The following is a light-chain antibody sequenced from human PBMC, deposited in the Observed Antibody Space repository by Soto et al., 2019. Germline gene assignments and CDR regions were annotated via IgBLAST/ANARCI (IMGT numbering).Light chain of an antibody. V-gene: IGKV3-15*01. CDR3: QQYYKRPYT. CDR1: QSVTSN. CDR2: GAS. J-gene: IGKJ2*01. Sequence: EIVMTQSPATLSVSPGEGATLSCRTSQSVTSNLAWYQQKPGQAPRLLIYGASTRATGIPATFSGSGSGTEFTLTISSLQSEDFAVYYCQQYYKRPYTFGQGTKLELK.